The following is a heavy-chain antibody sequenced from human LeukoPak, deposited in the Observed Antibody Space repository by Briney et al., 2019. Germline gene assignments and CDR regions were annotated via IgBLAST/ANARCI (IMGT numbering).Heavy chain of an antibody. CDR2: IYYSGSA. CDR3: VRHMSSTMMSS. CDR1: GDSVRSSPYY. Sequence: PSETLSLTCAVSGDSVRSSPYYFCWVRQPPGKGLEWIGTIYYSGSAYYNPSLNSRVTMSVDTSRNQFSLSLTSITATDTAVYFCVRHMSSTMMSSWGQGTLVTVSS. D-gene: IGHD3-22*01. V-gene: IGHV4-39*01. J-gene: IGHJ5*02.